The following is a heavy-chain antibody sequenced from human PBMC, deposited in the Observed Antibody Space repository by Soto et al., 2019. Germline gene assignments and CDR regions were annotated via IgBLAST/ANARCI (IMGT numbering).Heavy chain of an antibody. Sequence: ASVKVSCKASGYTFTSYGISWVRQAPGQGLEWMGWISAYNGNTNYAQKLQGRVTMTTDTSTSTAYMELRSLRSDDTAVYYCARDRLRGYSGYEPPLGVDYWGQGTLVTVSS. CDR2: ISAYNGNT. CDR1: GYTFTSYG. CDR3: ARDRLRGYSGYEPPLGVDY. V-gene: IGHV1-18*01. J-gene: IGHJ4*02. D-gene: IGHD5-12*01.